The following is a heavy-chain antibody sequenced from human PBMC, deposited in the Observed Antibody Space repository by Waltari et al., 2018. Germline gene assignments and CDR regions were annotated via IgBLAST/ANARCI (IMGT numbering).Heavy chain of an antibody. D-gene: IGHD3-3*01. CDR3: ARETYDFWSGYPTLPFDY. CDR2: TNPNMVGT. V-gene: IGHV1-2*06. Sequence: QVQLVQSGAEVKKPGASVTVSCKASGYTFTGYYMHWVRQAPGQGLEWMGRTNPNMVGTNYAHKFQGRVTRTRDTSISTAYMELSRLRSDDTAVYYCARETYDFWSGYPTLPFDYWGQGTLVTVSS. CDR1: GYTFTGYY. J-gene: IGHJ4*02.